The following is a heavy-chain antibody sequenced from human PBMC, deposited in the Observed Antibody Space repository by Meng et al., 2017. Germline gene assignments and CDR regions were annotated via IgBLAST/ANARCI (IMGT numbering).Heavy chain of an antibody. V-gene: IGHV4-39*07. J-gene: IGHJ5*02. D-gene: IGHD5-18*01. Sequence: QLHLQESGPGLVKPSETLPLTCTVSGVSISSRSYYWGWIRQPPGEGLEWIGSIYDSGSAFYNPSLKSRVTISVDTSNNQFSLKLSSVTAADTAIYYCARVAMTDTAMIPWGQGTLVTVSS. CDR3: ARVAMTDTAMIP. CDR1: GVSISSRSYY. CDR2: IYDSGSA.